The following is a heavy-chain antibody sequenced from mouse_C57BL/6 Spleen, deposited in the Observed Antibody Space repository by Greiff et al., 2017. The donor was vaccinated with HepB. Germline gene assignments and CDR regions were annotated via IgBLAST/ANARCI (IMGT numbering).Heavy chain of an antibody. CDR1: GYAFSSSW. Sequence: VQLQQSGPELVKPGASVKISCKASGYAFSSSWMNWVKQRPGKGLEWIGRIYPGDGDTNYNGKFKGKATLTADKSSSTAYMQLSSLTSEDSAVYFCARGGFTTVVAEYFDYWGQGTTLTVSS. J-gene: IGHJ2*01. CDR2: IYPGDGDT. V-gene: IGHV1-82*01. D-gene: IGHD1-1*01. CDR3: ARGGFTTVVAEYFDY.